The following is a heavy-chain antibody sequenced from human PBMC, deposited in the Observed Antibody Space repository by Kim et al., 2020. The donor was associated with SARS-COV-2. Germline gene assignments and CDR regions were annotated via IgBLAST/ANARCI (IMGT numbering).Heavy chain of an antibody. CDR1: GGSISSYY. D-gene: IGHD3-22*01. CDR2: IYYSWIT. Sequence: SETLSLTCTVSGGSISSYYWSWILQPPGKGLECIGYIYYSWITNYNPSLKRPVTLSVDTSKNQFSLKLISVTAADTAVYSCSILGYYCFYFYYGIYVCG. V-gene: IGHV4-59*08. J-gene: IGHJ6*02. CDR3: SILGYYCFYFYYGIYV.